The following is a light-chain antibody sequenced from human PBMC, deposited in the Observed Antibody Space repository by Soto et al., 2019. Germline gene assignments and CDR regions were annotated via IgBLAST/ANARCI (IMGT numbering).Light chain of an antibody. CDR3: CSYAASYTWV. V-gene: IGLV2-11*01. J-gene: IGLJ3*02. CDR1: SSDVGGYNC. CDR2: DVS. Sequence: QSSLTQPRSVSGSPGQSVTISCTGTSSDVGGYNCVSWYQQHPGKAPKLMIYDVSKRPSGVPDRFSGSKSGNTASLTISGLQAEDEADYYCCSYAASYTWVFGGGTKLTVL.